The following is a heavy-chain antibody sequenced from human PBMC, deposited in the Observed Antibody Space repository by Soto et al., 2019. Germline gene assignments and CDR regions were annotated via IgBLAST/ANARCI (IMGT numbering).Heavy chain of an antibody. D-gene: IGHD3-9*01. J-gene: IGHJ3*02. CDR3: AKDWVNYEILTDI. Sequence: QVQLVESGGGVVQPGRSLRLSCAASGFTFSSYGMHWVRQAPGKGLEWVAVISYDGSNKYYADSVKGRFTISRDNSKNTLYLQMNSLRAEDTAVYYGAKDWVNYEILTDIWGQGTMVTVSS. CDR1: GFTFSSYG. CDR2: ISYDGSNK. V-gene: IGHV3-30*18.